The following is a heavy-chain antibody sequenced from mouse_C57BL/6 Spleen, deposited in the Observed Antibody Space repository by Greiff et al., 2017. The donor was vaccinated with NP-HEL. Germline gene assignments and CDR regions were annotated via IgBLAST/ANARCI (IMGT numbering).Heavy chain of an antibody. CDR2: IYPGDGDT. CDR1: GYAFSSSW. D-gene: IGHD2-5*01. CDR3: APYYSNPYYYAMDY. J-gene: IGHJ4*01. V-gene: IGHV1-82*01. Sequence: VQLQQSGPELVKPGASVKISCKASGYAFSSSWMNWVKQRPGKGLEWIGRIYPGDGDTNYNGKFKGKATLTADKSSSTAYMQLSSLTSEDSAVYFCAPYYSNPYYYAMDYWGQGTSVTVSS.